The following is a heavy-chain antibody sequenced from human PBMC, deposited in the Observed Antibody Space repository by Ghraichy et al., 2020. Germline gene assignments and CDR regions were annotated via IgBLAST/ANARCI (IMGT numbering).Heavy chain of an antibody. V-gene: IGHV1-24*01. J-gene: IGHJ4*02. D-gene: IGHD2-15*01. CDR3: ATLGYCSGGSCYSYVY. Sequence: SVKVSCKVSGYTLTELSMHWVRQAPGKGLEWMGGFDPEDGETIYAQKFQGRVTMTEDTSTDTAYMELSSLRSEDTAVYYCATLGYCSGGSCYSYVYWGQGTLVTVSS. CDR2: FDPEDGET. CDR1: GYTLTELS.